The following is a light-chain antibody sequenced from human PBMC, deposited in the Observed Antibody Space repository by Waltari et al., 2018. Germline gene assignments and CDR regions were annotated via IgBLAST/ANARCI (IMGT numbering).Light chain of an antibody. CDR3: QQRTNWLT. V-gene: IGKV3-11*02. Sequence: EVVLTQSPATLSLSPGERAPLSCRTSQSVVTLLAWYQHNPGQAPRLLIYDASTSAAGVPARFSGRGSGRDFTLTINTLEPDDFAVYYWQQRTNWLTFGGGTKVEIK. CDR2: DAS. CDR1: QSVVTL. J-gene: IGKJ4*01.